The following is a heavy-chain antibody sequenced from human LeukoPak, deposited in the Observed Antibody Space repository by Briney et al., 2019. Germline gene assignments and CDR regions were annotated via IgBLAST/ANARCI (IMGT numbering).Heavy chain of an antibody. D-gene: IGHD6-19*01. CDR1: GGSISSSSYY. Sequence: SETLSLTCTVSGGSISSSSYYWGWIRQPPGKGLEWIGSIYYSGSTYYNPSLKSRVTISVDTSKNQFSLKLSSVTAADTAVYYCARVRSLIAVAGTDHFDYWGQGTLVTVSS. CDR3: ARVRSLIAVAGTDHFDY. J-gene: IGHJ4*02. V-gene: IGHV4-39*07. CDR2: IYYSGST.